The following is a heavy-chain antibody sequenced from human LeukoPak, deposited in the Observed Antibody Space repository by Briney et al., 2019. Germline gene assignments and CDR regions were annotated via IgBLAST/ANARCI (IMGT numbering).Heavy chain of an antibody. CDR3: ARDLGGARHNWFDP. CDR2: IYYSGST. CDR1: GGSISSSSYY. J-gene: IGHJ5*02. Sequence: SETLSLTCTVSGGSISSSSYYWGWIRQPPGKGLEWIGSIYYSGSTYYNPSLKSRVTISVDTFKNQFSLKLSSVTAADTAVYYCARDLGGARHNWFDPWGQGTLVTVSS. V-gene: IGHV4-39*07. D-gene: IGHD1-26*01.